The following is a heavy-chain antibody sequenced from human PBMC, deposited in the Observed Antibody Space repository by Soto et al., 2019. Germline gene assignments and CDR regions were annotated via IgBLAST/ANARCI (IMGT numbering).Heavy chain of an antibody. CDR3: ARHSLGYCSGGSCYFSKRFDY. D-gene: IGHD2-15*01. V-gene: IGHV4-30-2*01. J-gene: IGHJ4*02. CDR1: GGSISSGGYS. CDR2: IYHSGST. Sequence: SETLSLTCAVSGGSISSGGYSWSWIRHPPGKGLEWIGYIYHSGSTYYNPSLKSRVTTSVDRSKNQFSLKLSSVTAADTAVYYCARHSLGYCSGGSCYFSKRFDYWGQGTLVTVSS.